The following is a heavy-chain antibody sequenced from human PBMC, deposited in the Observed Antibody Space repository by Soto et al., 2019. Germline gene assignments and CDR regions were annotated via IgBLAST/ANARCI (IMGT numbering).Heavy chain of an antibody. V-gene: IGHV3-23*01. CDR2: ISGSGGST. D-gene: IGHD3-22*01. J-gene: IGHJ4*02. CDR3: AKAFTNYYDSSGRSYYFDY. CDR1: GFTFSSYA. Sequence: PGGSLRLSCAASGFTFSSYAMSWVRQAPGKGLEWVSAISGSGGSTYYADSVKGRFTISRDNSKNTLYLQMNSLRAEDTAVYYCAKAFTNYYDSSGRSYYFDYWGQGTLVTVSS.